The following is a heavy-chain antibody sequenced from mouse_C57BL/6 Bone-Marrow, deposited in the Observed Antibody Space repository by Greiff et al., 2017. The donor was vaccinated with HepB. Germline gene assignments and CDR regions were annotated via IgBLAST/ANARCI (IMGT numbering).Heavy chain of an antibody. J-gene: IGHJ4*01. Sequence: EVHLVESGGGLVQSGRSLRLSCATSGFTFSDFYMEWVRQAPGKGLEWIAASRNKANDYTTEYSASVKGRFIVSRDTSQSILYLQMNALRAEDTAIYYCARDAGSSGMDYWGQGTSVTVSS. CDR1: GFTFSDFY. CDR2: SRNKANDYTT. V-gene: IGHV7-1*01. CDR3: ARDAGSSGMDY.